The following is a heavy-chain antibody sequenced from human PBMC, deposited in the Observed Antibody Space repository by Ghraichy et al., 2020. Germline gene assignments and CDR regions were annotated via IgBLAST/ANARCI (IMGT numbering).Heavy chain of an antibody. V-gene: IGHV3-7*03. CDR3: VPFCSDGRCYQVLDY. CDR2: IKEDGSEK. D-gene: IGHD2-15*01. J-gene: IGHJ4*02. Sequence: GGSLRLSCAASGFTFSRYWMSWVRQGPGKGLELVANIKEDGSEKYYVDSVKGRFTISRDNAKNSLYLQMNSLIIEDTAVYYCVPFCSDGRCYQVLDYWGQGTLVTVAS. CDR1: GFTFSRYW.